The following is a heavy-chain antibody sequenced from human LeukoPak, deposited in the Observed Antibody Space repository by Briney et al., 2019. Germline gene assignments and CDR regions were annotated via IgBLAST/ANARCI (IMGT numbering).Heavy chain of an antibody. Sequence: ASVKVSCKASGYAFTDYSIHWVRQAPGQGLEWMGIINPSGGSTSYAQKFQGRVTMTRDTSTSTVYMELSSLRSEDTAVYYCARKDILTGIDPFDYWGQGTLVTVSS. CDR1: GYAFTDYS. CDR2: INPSGGST. CDR3: ARKDILTGIDPFDY. D-gene: IGHD3-9*01. J-gene: IGHJ4*02. V-gene: IGHV1-46*01.